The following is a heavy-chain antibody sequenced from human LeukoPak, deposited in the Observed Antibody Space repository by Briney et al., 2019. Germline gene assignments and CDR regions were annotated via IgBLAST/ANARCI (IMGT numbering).Heavy chain of an antibody. CDR1: GSSISSAHY. CDR2: MYHSGAT. D-gene: IGHD4-11*01. CDR3: ARGRVSSSTWYSTYYYFFYMDF. V-gene: IGHV4-38-2*02. Sequence: SETLSLTCTVSGSSISSAHYWGWIRQSPEKGLEWIGSMYHSGATYYNPSLKGRVTISVDTSKNFFSLRLRSVTAADTAVYFCARGRVSSSTWYSTYYYFFYMDFWGKGTTVTVSS. J-gene: IGHJ6*03.